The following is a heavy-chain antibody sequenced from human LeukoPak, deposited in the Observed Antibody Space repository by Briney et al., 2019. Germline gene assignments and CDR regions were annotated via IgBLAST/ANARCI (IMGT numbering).Heavy chain of an antibody. Sequence: PSETLSLTCTVSGGSISSGSYYWSWIRQPAGKGLEWIGRIYTSGSTNYNPSLKSRVTISVDTSKNQFSLKLSSVTAADTAVYYCARHRGIAAAGFDPWGQRTLVTVSS. CDR1: GGSISSGSYY. CDR3: ARHRGIAAAGFDP. D-gene: IGHD6-13*01. V-gene: IGHV4-61*02. CDR2: IYTSGST. J-gene: IGHJ5*02.